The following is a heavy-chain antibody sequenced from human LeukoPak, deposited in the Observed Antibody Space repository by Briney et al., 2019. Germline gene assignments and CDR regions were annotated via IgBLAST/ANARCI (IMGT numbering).Heavy chain of an antibody. CDR1: GGSIGSGGYS. CDR2: IYHSGST. D-gene: IGHD6-13*01. CDR3: ARGRAAAGYYGMDV. V-gene: IGHV4-30-2*01. J-gene: IGHJ6*04. Sequence: SQTLSLTCAVSGGSIGSGGYSWSWIRQPPGKGLEWIGYIYHSGSTYYNPSLKSRVTISVDRSKNQFSLKLSSVTAADTAVYYCARGRAAAGYYGMDVWGKGTTATVSS.